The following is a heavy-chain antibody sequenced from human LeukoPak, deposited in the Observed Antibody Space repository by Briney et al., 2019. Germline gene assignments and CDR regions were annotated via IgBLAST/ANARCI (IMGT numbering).Heavy chain of an antibody. CDR2: INPNSGGT. J-gene: IGHJ4*02. V-gene: IGHV1-2*04. CDR1: GYTFTGYY. D-gene: IGHD3-3*01. Sequence: ASVKVSCKVSGYTFTGYYMHWVRQAPGRGLEWMGWINPNSGGTNYAQKFQGWVTMTRDMSTSTAYMELSSLRSEDTAVYYCAASMYYDFWSGLPGDFDYWGQGTLVTVSS. CDR3: AASMYYDFWSGLPGDFDY.